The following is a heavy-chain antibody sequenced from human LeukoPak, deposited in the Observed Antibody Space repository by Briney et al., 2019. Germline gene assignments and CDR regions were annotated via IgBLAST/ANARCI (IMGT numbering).Heavy chain of an antibody. D-gene: IGHD3-10*01. CDR3: AASLWFGESVFDP. V-gene: IGHV4-34*01. Sequence: SETLSLTCAVYGGSFSGYYWSWIRQPPGKGLEWIGEINHSGSTNYNLSLKSRVTISVDTSKNQFSLKLSSVTAADTAVYYCAASLWFGESVFDPWGQGTLVTVSS. J-gene: IGHJ5*02. CDR1: GGSFSGYY. CDR2: INHSGST.